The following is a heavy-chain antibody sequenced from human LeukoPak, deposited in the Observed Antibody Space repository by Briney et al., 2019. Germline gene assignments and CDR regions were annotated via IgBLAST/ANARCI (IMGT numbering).Heavy chain of an antibody. Sequence: ASVTVSCKASGYPFTAYYLHWVRQAPGQGPEWMGWINPNSGDTNYTQSFQGRVTMTRATSVRTAYMELSRLTSDDTAVYYSARGVQVLLGRGIFDYWGHGTLVTVSS. CDR3: ARGVQVLLGRGIFDY. CDR1: GYPFTAYY. V-gene: IGHV1-2*02. J-gene: IGHJ4*01. CDR2: INPNSGDT. D-gene: IGHD1-26*01.